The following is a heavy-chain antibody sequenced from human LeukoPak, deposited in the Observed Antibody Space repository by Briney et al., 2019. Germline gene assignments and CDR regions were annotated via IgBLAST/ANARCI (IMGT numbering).Heavy chain of an antibody. CDR2: ISGSGGST. CDR1: GFTFSSYA. D-gene: IGHD2-8*01. J-gene: IGHJ4*02. Sequence: PGGSLRLSCAASGFTFSSYAMSWVRQAPGKGLEWVSAISGSGGSTYYADSVKGRFTISRDNSKNTLYLQMNSLRAEDTAVYYCAKFPSGLGYCTNGVCAGFDYWGQGTLVTVSS. V-gene: IGHV3-23*01. CDR3: AKFPSGLGYCTNGVCAGFDY.